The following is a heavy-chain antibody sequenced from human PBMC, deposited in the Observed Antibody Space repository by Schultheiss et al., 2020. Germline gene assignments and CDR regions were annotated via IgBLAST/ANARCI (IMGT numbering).Heavy chain of an antibody. CDR1: GGTFSSYA. V-gene: IGHV1-69*05. CDR3: ARGRLGYCSSTSCRTARGCMDV. Sequence: SVKVSCKASGGTFSSYAISWVRQAPGQGLEWMGGIIPIFGTANYAQKLQGRVTMTTDTSTSTAYMELRSLRSDDTAVYYCARGRLGYCSSTSCRTARGCMDVWGQGTTVTVSS. D-gene: IGHD2-2*01. CDR2: IIPIFGTA. J-gene: IGHJ6*02.